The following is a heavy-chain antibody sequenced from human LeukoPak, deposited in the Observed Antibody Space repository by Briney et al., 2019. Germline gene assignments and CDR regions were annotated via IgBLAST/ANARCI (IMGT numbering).Heavy chain of an antibody. J-gene: IGHJ4*02. V-gene: IGHV3-30*04. Sequence: GGSLRLSCAASGFTFSGYAMHWVRQAPGKGLEWVAVISYDGSNKYYADSVKGRFTISRDNSKNTLYLQMNSLRAEDTAVYYCARVSGGSSDYWGQGTLVTASS. D-gene: IGHD2-15*01. CDR1: GFTFSGYA. CDR3: ARVSGGSSDY. CDR2: ISYDGSNK.